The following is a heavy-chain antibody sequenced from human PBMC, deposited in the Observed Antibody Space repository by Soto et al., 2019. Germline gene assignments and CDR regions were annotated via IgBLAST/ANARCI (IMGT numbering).Heavy chain of an antibody. J-gene: IGHJ4*02. D-gene: IGHD1-1*01. CDR2: ISYDGKVA. CDR3: AKEGPITNWYFDY. Sequence: QVQLVESGGGVVQPGRSLRLSCAASGFTFSSYGMHWVRQAPGKGLEWVTVISYDGKVAYYADSVKGRFTISRDNSKNTLYLQMNSLRTEDTAIYYCAKEGPITNWYFDYWGQGTLVTVSS. V-gene: IGHV3-30*18. CDR1: GFTFSSYG.